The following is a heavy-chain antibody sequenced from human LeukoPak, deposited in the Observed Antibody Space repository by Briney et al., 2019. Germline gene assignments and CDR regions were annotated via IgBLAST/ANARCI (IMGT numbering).Heavy chain of an antibody. D-gene: IGHD5-18*01. CDR3: ARRGSDRAMAYKGGMDV. CDR1: GYSFTSYW. CDR2: IDPSDSHT. J-gene: IGHJ6*02. Sequence: GESLKISCKGSGYSFTSYWISWVRQMPGKGLEWMGRIDPSDSHTNYSPSLQGHVTISVDKSISAAYLQWTRLKASDTAMYYCARRGSDRAMAYKGGMDVWGQGTTVTVSS. V-gene: IGHV5-10-1*01.